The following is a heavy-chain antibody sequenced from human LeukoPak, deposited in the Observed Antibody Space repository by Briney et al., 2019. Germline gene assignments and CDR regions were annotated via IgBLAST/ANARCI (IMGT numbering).Heavy chain of an antibody. Sequence: GGSLRLSCAASGFTFSSYEMNWVRQAPGQGLEGVANIKQDGRESYYVDSVKGRFTISRDNAKNSLYLQMNNLRVDDTALYYCAGDKASRPLGYWGQGTLVTVSS. CDR1: GFTFSSYE. CDR2: IKQDGRES. J-gene: IGHJ4*02. D-gene: IGHD7-27*01. CDR3: AGDKASRPLGY. V-gene: IGHV3-7*01.